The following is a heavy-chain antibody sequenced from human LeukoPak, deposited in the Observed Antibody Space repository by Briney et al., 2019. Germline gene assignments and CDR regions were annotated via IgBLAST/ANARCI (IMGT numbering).Heavy chain of an antibody. CDR1: GYTFTNNY. CDR3: ARDQEGFDY. J-gene: IGHJ4*02. V-gene: IGHV1-46*01. Sequence: ASVKVSCTASGYTFTNNYLHWVRQAPGQGLEWMGMIYPRDGSTSYAQNFQGRVTVTRDTSTTTVHMELRGLRSEDTAVYYCARDQEGFDYWGQGTVVTVSS. CDR2: IYPRDGST.